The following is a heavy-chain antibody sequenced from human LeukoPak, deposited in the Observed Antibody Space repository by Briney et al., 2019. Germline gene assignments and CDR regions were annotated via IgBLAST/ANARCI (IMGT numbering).Heavy chain of an antibody. J-gene: IGHJ4*02. V-gene: IGHV4-34*01. CDR3: ARGPSYYYDSSGYYSPSHYYFDY. CDR2: INHSGST. Sequence: SETLFLTCAVYGGSFSGYYWSWIRQPPGKGLEWIGEINHSGSTNYNPSLKSRVTISVDTSKNQFSLKLSSVTAADTAVYYCARGPSYYYDSSGYYSPSHYYFDYWGQGTLVTVSS. D-gene: IGHD3-22*01. CDR1: GGSFSGYY.